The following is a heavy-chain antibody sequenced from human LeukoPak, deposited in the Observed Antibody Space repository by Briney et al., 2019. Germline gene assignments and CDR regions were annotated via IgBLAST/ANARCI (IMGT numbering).Heavy chain of an antibody. CDR1: GGSISGYY. CDR2: IYSSGST. CDR3: ARDYDY. J-gene: IGHJ4*02. V-gene: IGHV4-4*07. Sequence: KASETLSLTCSVSGGSISGYYWSWIRQPAGKGLEWIGRIYSSGSTNYNPSLKCRVTMSVDTSKKQFSLKLSSVTAADTALYYCARDYDYWGQGTLVTVSS.